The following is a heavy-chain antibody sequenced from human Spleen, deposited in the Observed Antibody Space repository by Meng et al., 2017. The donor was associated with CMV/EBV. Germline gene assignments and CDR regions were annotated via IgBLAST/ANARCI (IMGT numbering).Heavy chain of an antibody. CDR2: ISSSSSYI. CDR1: GFTFSSYS. J-gene: IGHJ4*02. V-gene: IGHV3-21*04. CDR3: AKNLKYYYDSSGHDPSAW. Sequence: GGSLRLSCAASGFTFSSYSMNWVRQAPGKGLEWVSSISSSSSYIYYADSVKGRFTISRDNAKNSLYLQMNSLRAEDTAVYYCAKNLKYYYDSSGHDPSAWWGQGTLVTVSS. D-gene: IGHD3-22*01.